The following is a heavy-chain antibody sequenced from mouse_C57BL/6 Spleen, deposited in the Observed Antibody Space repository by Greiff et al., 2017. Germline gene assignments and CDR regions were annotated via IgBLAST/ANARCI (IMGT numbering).Heavy chain of an antibody. V-gene: IGHV5-17*01. CDR1: GFTFSDYG. J-gene: IGHJ3*01. CDR3: AKPMGY. Sequence: EVKLMESGGGLVKPGGSLKLSCAASGFTFSDYGMHWVRQAPEKGLEWVAYISSGSSTIYYADTVKGRFTISRDNAKNTLFLQMTSLRSEDTAMYYCAKPMGYWGQGTLVTVSA. CDR2: ISSGSSTI.